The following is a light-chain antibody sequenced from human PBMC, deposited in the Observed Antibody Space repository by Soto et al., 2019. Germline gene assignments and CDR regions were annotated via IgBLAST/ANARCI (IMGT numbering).Light chain of an antibody. CDR3: QQYGSSPWT. J-gene: IGKJ1*01. Sequence: EIVLTQSPGTLSLSPGERATLSCRASQSVSSSYLAWYQQKPGQAPRLLIYGASSRATGIPDRFSGSGSGTAFTLTISRLEPEDFAVYYGQQYGSSPWTFGQGTKVEIK. V-gene: IGKV3-20*01. CDR1: QSVSSSY. CDR2: GAS.